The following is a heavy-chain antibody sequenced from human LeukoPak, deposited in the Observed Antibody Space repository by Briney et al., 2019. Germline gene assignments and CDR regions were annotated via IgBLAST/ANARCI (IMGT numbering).Heavy chain of an antibody. J-gene: IGHJ4*02. D-gene: IGHD5-18*01. Sequence: GSLKLSCVASGFIFSNYWMSWVRQAPGKGLEWVANINQDGSEKYYVDSVKGRFTISRDNAKNSLYLQMNGLRPEDTAVYYCARDTAGCDYWGQGTLVTVSS. CDR1: GFIFSNYW. V-gene: IGHV3-7*03. CDR3: ARDTAGCDY. CDR2: INQDGSEK.